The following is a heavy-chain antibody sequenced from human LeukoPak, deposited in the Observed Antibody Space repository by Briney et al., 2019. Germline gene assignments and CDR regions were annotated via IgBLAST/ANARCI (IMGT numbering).Heavy chain of an antibody. V-gene: IGHV3-15*01. J-gene: IGHJ4*02. D-gene: IGHD3-10*01. CDR3: TTRGGLGY. CDR1: GFTFSDAW. Sequence: GGSLRLSCAGSGFTFSDAWMSWVRQAPGQGLEWVGRIKNKVDGGTTDYAAPAKGRFTIPRDDAKNMAYLQMSSLKIEDTGVYYCTTRGGLGYWGQGTLVTVSS. CDR2: IKNKVDGGTT.